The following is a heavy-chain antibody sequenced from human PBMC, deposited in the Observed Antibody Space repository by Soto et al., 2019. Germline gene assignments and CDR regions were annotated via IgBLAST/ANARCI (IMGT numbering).Heavy chain of an antibody. Sequence: SGPTLVNPTQTLTLTCTFSGFSLSTSGVGVGWIRQPPGKALEWLALIYWDDDKRYSPSLKSRLTITKDTSKNQVVLTMTNMDPVDTATYYCAHTYGYSYGPPWYYGMDVWGQGTTVTVSS. V-gene: IGHV2-5*02. J-gene: IGHJ6*02. CDR2: IYWDDDK. CDR3: AHTYGYSYGPPWYYGMDV. D-gene: IGHD5-18*01. CDR1: GFSLSTSGVG.